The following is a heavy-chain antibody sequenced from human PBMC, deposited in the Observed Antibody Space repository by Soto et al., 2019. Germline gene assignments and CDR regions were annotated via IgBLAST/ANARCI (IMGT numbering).Heavy chain of an antibody. V-gene: IGHV1-46*01. J-gene: IGHJ6*02. D-gene: IGHD2-15*01. Sequence: GSAVHLSCKASGYSFTSYSINWVRQAPGQGLEWMGIINPSDGSTSFAQKFQGRVTVTRDSSTSTDYRYRSSLRSEDLAVYYWARHAVVVVADTPVYGMDVWG. CDR2: INPSDGST. CDR3: ARHAVVVVADTPVYGMDV. CDR1: GYSFTSYS.